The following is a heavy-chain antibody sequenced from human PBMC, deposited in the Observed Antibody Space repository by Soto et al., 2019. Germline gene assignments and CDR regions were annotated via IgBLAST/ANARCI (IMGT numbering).Heavy chain of an antibody. D-gene: IGHD3-9*01. CDR2: ISYDGSNK. Sequence: QVQLVESGGGVVQPGRSLRLSCAASGFTFSSYGMHWVRQAPGKGLEWVAVISYDGSNKYYADSVKGRFTISRDNSKNTLYLQMNSLRAEDTAVYYCAKDAYYDILTGYSYYFDHWGQGTLVTVSS. J-gene: IGHJ4*02. CDR3: AKDAYYDILTGYSYYFDH. V-gene: IGHV3-30*18. CDR1: GFTFSSYG.